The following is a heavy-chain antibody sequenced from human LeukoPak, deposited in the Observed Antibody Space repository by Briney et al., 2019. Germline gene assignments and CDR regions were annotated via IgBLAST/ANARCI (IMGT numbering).Heavy chain of an antibody. Sequence: GGSLRLSCAASGFTFDDYGMSWVRQAPGKGLEWVSGINGKGGSTGYADSVKGRFTISRDDATNSLYLQMNSLRAEDTALYYCARGLWWGGNWFDRWGQGTLVTVYS. D-gene: IGHD4/OR15-4a*01. CDR1: GFTFDDYG. CDR3: ARGLWWGGNWFDR. J-gene: IGHJ5*02. CDR2: INGKGGST. V-gene: IGHV3-20*04.